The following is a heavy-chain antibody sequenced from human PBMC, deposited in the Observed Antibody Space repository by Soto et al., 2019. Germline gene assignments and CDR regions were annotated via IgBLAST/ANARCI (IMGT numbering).Heavy chain of an antibody. CDR3: ARGKLGGDFDI. CDR1: GFTFDAYT. D-gene: IGHD3-10*01. V-gene: IGHV3-43*01. J-gene: IGHJ3*02. CDR2: ISWDGGST. Sequence: PGGSLRLSCAASGFTFDAYTMHWVRQAPGKGLEWVSLISWDGGSTYYADSVKGRFTISRDNSKNSLYLQMNSLRTEDTALYYCARGKLGGDFDIWGQGTMVTVSS.